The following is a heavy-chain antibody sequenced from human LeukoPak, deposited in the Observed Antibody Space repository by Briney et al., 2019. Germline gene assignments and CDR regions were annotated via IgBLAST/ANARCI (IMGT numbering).Heavy chain of an antibody. CDR2: IKQDGSEK. D-gene: IGHD4-11*01. CDR1: GFTFSSYW. Sequence: GESLKISCAASGFTFSSYWMSWVRQAPGKGLEWVANIKQDGSEKYYVDSVKGRFTISRDNAKNSLYLQMNSLRAGDTAVYYCARTRYSRYYYYYMDVWGKGTTVTVSS. CDR3: ARTRYSRYYYYYMDV. V-gene: IGHV3-7*01. J-gene: IGHJ6*03.